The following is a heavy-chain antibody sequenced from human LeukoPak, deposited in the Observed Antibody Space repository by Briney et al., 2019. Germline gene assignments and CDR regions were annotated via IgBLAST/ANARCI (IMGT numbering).Heavy chain of an antibody. Sequence: PGGSLRLSCAASGFTFSSYGMHWVRQAPGKGLEWVAFIRYDGSNKYYADSVKGRFTISRDNSKNTLYLQMNSLRAEDTAVYYCAKDRGVVVVPAASFDYWGQGTLVTVSS. CDR1: GFTFSSYG. D-gene: IGHD2-2*01. CDR3: AKDRGVVVVPAASFDY. V-gene: IGHV3-30*02. CDR2: IRYDGSNK. J-gene: IGHJ4*02.